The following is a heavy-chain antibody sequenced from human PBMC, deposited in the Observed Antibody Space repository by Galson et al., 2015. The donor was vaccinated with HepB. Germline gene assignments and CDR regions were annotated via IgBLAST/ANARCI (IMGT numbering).Heavy chain of an antibody. V-gene: IGHV1-18*01. CDR1: GYTFTSHG. J-gene: IGHJ4*02. Sequence: SVKVSCKASGYTFTSHGISWVRQAPGQGLEWMGWINTYNGNTNYAQNFQGRISLTTDTSTSTVYMELRSLRSDDTAVYYCARVVDGRSYYFDYWGQGTLVTVSS. D-gene: IGHD2-21*01. CDR3: ARVVDGRSYYFDY. CDR2: INTYNGNT.